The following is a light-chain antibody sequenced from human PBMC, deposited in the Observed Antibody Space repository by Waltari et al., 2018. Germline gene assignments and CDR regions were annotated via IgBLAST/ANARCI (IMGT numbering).Light chain of an antibody. V-gene: IGKV2-30*02. Sequence: DVVMTQSPLSLPVTLGQPASISCRSSQSLVHSDGKTYLNWFQQRPGQPPRRLIYKASNRDSGVPDRFSGSGSGTDFTLKISRVEAEDVGVYYYMQATHWPLTFGQGTKVEIK. CDR1: QSLVHSDGKTY. CDR3: MQATHWPLT. J-gene: IGKJ1*01. CDR2: KAS.